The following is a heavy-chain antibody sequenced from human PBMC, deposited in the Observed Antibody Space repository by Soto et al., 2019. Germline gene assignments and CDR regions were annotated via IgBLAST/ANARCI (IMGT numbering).Heavy chain of an antibody. D-gene: IGHD2-2*02. V-gene: IGHV1-24*01. CDR2: FDPEDGET. CDR1: VYTLTELS. J-gene: IGHJ5*02. CDR3: ATDPVVVPAAIKWFDP. Sequence: SLKVSCKVSVYTLTELSMHWVRQAPGKGLEWMGGFDPEDGETIYAQKFQGRVTMTEDTSTDTAYMELSSLRAEDTAVYYFATDPVVVPAAIKWFDPWGQGTLVTVSS.